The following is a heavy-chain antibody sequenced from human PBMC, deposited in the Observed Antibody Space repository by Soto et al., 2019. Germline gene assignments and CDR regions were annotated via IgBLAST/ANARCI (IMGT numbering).Heavy chain of an antibody. D-gene: IGHD1-1*01. CDR1: GGTFSSYT. Sequence: QVQLVQSGAEVKKPGSSVKVSCKASGGTFSSYTITWVRQAPGQGLEWLGRIIPIFGVTNYAQKVQDRVTITADRCTTTAYMELSRLRSEDTAVYYCVRDWESTTQTWGFGDSWGQGTLVTVSS. J-gene: IGHJ4*02. V-gene: IGHV1-69*08. CDR3: VRDWESTTQTWGFGDS. CDR2: IIPIFGVT.